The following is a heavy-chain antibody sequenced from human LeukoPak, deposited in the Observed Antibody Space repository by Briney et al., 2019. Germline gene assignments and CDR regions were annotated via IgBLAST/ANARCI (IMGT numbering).Heavy chain of an antibody. D-gene: IGHD3-10*01. CDR2: INPNSGGT. CDR3: ARASYGSGSYY. V-gene: IGHV1-2*02. J-gene: IGHJ4*02. CDR1: GYTFTSYG. Sequence: ASVKVSCKASGYTFTSYGISWVRQAPGQGLEWMGWINPNSGGTNYAQKFQGRVTMTRDTSISTAYMELSRLRSDDTAVYYCARASYGSGSYYWGQGTLVTVSS.